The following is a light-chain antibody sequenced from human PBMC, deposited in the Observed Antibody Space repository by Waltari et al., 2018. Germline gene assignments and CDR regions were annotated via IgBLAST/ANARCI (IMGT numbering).Light chain of an antibody. Sequence: EILMTQSPATLSVSPGEVATLSCRASQSVGTNLAWYPQKPGQPPLVGVYGGYRRRRGIPARFRGSGSGTEFTLTISSLQSEDFAVYYCQQYNIWPPNHTFGQGTKLEI. J-gene: IGKJ2*01. CDR3: QQYNIWPPNHT. CDR2: GGY. V-gene: IGKV3-15*01. CDR1: QSVGTN.